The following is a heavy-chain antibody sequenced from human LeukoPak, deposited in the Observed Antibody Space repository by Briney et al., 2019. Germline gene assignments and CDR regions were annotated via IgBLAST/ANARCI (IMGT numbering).Heavy chain of an antibody. CDR1: GFTFSNYA. J-gene: IGHJ3*02. D-gene: IGHD2-15*01. Sequence: GGSLRLSCAASGFTFSNYAMSWVRRAPGKGLEWVSAISGSGGSTYYADSVKGRFTISRDNSKNTLYLQMNSLRADDTAVYYCAKDPSLPSGGISFDIWGQGTMVTVSS. CDR3: AKDPSLPSGGISFDI. V-gene: IGHV3-23*01. CDR2: ISGSGGST.